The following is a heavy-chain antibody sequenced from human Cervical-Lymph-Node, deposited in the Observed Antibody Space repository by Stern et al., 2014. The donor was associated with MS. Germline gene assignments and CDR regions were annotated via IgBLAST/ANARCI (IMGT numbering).Heavy chain of an antibody. V-gene: IGHV1-69*01. CDR3: AREVGSLAMDV. Sequence: QVQLVQSGAEVKKPGSSVKVSCKASGDTFTDYAISWVRQAPGQGPEWMGGITPIFGSADYAQKFQGRLTITADGSTSTAYMDLSSLTSEDTAVYYCAREVGSLAMDVWGQGTTVIVSS. J-gene: IGHJ6*01. CDR2: ITPIFGSA. CDR1: GDTFTDYA. D-gene: IGHD1-1*01.